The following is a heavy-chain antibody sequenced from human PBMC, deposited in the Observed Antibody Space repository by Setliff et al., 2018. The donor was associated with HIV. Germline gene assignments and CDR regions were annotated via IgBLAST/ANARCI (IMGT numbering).Heavy chain of an antibody. CDR1: GYRFSSYG. J-gene: IGHJ6*03. Sequence: ASVKVSCKASGYRFSSYGISWVRQAPGQGLEWMGWTSAYNGNTKYTQKFQGRVTMTTDTSTSTVYMELRSLRSDDTAVYYCATNPEMATINYYYYYMDVWGKGTTVTVSS. CDR3: ATNPEMATINYYYYYMDV. D-gene: IGHD5-12*01. V-gene: IGHV1-18*01. CDR2: TSAYNGNT.